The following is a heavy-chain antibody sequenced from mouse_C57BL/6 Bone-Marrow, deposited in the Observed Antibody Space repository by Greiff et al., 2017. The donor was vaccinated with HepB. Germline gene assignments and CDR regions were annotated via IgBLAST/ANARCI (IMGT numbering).Heavy chain of an antibody. Sequence: QVHVKQSGAELVRPGASVTLSCKASGYTFTDYEMHWVKQTPVHGLEWIGAIDPESGGTAYNQKFTGKSILTADTSSSTAYMELRSLTSADSAVYYCTRKSASNYYYGSSPMDYWGQGTSVTVSS. D-gene: IGHD1-1*01. CDR2: IDPESGGT. CDR3: TRKSASNYYYGSSPMDY. J-gene: IGHJ4*01. CDR1: GYTFTDYE. V-gene: IGHV1-15*01.